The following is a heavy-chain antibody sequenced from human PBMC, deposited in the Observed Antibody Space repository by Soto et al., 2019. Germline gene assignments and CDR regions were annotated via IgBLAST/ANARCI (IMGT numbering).Heavy chain of an antibody. CDR2: ISYDGSNK. Sequence: QVQLVESGGGVVQPWRSLRLSCAASGFTFSSYAMHWVRQAPGKGLEWVAVISYDGSNKYYADSVKGRFTISSDTSKNTLYLQMNSLRAEDTAVYYCARVPSSSGRAHFDYWGQGPLVTVSS. CDR3: ARVPSSSGRAHFDY. V-gene: IGHV3-30-3*01. J-gene: IGHJ4*02. CDR1: GFTFSSYA. D-gene: IGHD2-15*01.